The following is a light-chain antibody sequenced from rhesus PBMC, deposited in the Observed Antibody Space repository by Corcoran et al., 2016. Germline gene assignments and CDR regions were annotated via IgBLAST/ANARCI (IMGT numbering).Light chain of an antibody. CDR2: AAS. V-gene: IGKV1-36*02. CDR1: QGISDY. J-gene: IGKJ1*01. CDR3: QQYSSSPWT. Sequence: DIQMTQSPSSLSASVGDRVTITCRASQGISDYLSWYQRKPGKAPKRLIYAASNLERGVPSRFSGSGTGTEFTLTISSLQPEDFAAYYCQQYSSSPWTFGQGTKVEIK.